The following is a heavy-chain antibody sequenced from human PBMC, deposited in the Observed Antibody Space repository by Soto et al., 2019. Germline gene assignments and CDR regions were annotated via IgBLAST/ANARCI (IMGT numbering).Heavy chain of an antibody. V-gene: IGHV3-21*01. J-gene: IGHJ3*02. CDR3: ARAASGSYRDAFDI. D-gene: IGHD3-10*01. CDR1: GFTFSTYS. CDR2: FSGSGYYI. Sequence: GGPLRLSCVASGFTFSTYSMNWVRQAPGKGLEWVSAFSGSGYYIYYADSLKGRFTISRDNAKNSLYLHMNSLRAEDTAVYYCARAASGSYRDAFDIWGQGTMVTVSS.